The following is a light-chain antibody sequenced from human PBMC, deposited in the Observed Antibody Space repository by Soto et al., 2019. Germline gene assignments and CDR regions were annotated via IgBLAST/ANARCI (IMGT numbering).Light chain of an antibody. CDR2: GAS. Sequence: EIVMTQSPATLSVSPGERATLSCRASQSVSSNLAWYQQKPGQAPRLLIYGASAMATGIPARFSGSGSGTEFPLTISSLQSEDFAVYYCQPYHNWPPATFGGGSKVEIK. J-gene: IGKJ4*01. CDR1: QSVSSN. V-gene: IGKV3-15*01. CDR3: QPYHNWPPAT.